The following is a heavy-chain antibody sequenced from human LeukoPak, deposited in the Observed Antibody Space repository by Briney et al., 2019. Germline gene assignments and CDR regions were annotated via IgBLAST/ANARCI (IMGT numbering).Heavy chain of an antibody. V-gene: IGHV6-1*01. CDR3: ARAIHSSGLDD. J-gene: IGHJ4*02. CDR2: TYYRSRWYN. Sequence: SQTLSLTCGISGDSISTNSASWSWLRQSPSRGLEWLGRTYYRSRWYNDYAVSVKSRITINPDTSKNQFSLQLNSVTPEDTAVYYCARAIHSSGLDDWGQGALVTVSS. CDR1: GDSISTNSAS. D-gene: IGHD6-19*01.